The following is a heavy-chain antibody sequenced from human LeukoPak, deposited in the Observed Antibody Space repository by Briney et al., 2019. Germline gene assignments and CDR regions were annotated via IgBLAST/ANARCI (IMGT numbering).Heavy chain of an antibody. CDR2: INSDGSST. CDR1: GFTFSSYS. D-gene: IGHD2-15*01. CDR3: ARGMVVAAKVLVY. Sequence: GGSLRLSCAASGFTFSSYSMNWVRQAPGKGLEWVSRINSDGSSTSYADSVKGRFTISGDNAKNTLYLQMNSLRAEDTAVYYCARGMVVAAKVLVYWGQGTLVTVSS. J-gene: IGHJ4*02. V-gene: IGHV3-74*01.